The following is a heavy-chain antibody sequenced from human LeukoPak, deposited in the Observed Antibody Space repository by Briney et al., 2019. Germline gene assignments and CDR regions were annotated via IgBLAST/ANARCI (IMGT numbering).Heavy chain of an antibody. CDR1: GYSISSAFY. CDR3: ARIVFRQYAFDI. CDR2: IHHSGST. V-gene: IGHV4-38-2*01. J-gene: IGHJ3*02. Sequence: SETLSLTCSVSGYSISSAFYWGWIRQTPGRGLEWIGTIHHSGSTDYNPSLKSRVTISLDTSKNQFSLKLISVTAADTAVYYCARIVFRQYAFDIWGQGTMVTVSS. D-gene: IGHD1-26*01.